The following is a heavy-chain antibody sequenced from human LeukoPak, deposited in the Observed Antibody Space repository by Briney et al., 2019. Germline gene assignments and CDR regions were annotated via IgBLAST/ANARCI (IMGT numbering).Heavy chain of an antibody. D-gene: IGHD6-6*01. J-gene: IGHJ6*03. V-gene: IGHV4-4*07. CDR1: GGSISSYY. CDR2: IYTSGST. CDR3: ARGGYSSSEYYYYMDV. Sequence: NSSETLSLTCTVSGGSISSYYWSWIRQPAGKGLEWIGRIYTSGSTNYNPSLKSRVTMSVDTSKNQFSLKLSSVTAADTAVYYCARGGYSSSEYYYYMDVWGKGTTVTVSS.